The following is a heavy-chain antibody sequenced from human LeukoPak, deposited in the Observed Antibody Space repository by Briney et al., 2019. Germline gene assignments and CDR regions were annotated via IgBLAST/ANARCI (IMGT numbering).Heavy chain of an antibody. CDR2: IIPIFGTA. CDR3: AESSGYYGY. D-gene: IGHD3-22*01. J-gene: IGHJ4*02. CDR1: GGTFRSYA. Sequence: GASVKVSCKASGGTFRSYAISWVRQAPGQGLEWMGRIIPIFGTANYAQKFQGRVTITTDESTSTAYMELSSLRSEDTAVYYCAESSGYYGYWGQGTLVTVSS. V-gene: IGHV1-69*05.